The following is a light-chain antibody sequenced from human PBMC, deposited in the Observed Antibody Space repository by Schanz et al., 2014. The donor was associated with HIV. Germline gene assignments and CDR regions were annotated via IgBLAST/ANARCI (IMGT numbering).Light chain of an antibody. J-gene: IGLJ2*01. Sequence: QSALTQPPSASGSPGQSVNISCTGTSSDVGGYYYVSWYQQHPGKAPKLMIYEVTKRPSGVPDRFSGSKSGNTASLTVSGLQADDEADYFCATWDISRNGPVFGGGTKLTVL. CDR3: ATWDISRNGPV. CDR1: SSDVGGYYY. V-gene: IGLV2-8*01. CDR2: EVT.